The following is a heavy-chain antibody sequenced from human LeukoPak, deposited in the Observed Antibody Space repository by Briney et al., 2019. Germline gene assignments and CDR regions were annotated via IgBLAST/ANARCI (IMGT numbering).Heavy chain of an antibody. Sequence: GGSLRLSCAASGFTFSSYGMSWVRQAPGKGLEWVSAISGSGGSTYYADSVKGRFTISRDNAKNTLYLQMNSLRAEDTAVYYCARRGAVAGGFDIWGQGTMVTVSS. J-gene: IGHJ3*02. CDR1: GFTFSSYG. CDR3: ARRGAVAGGFDI. D-gene: IGHD6-19*01. CDR2: ISGSGGST. V-gene: IGHV3-23*01.